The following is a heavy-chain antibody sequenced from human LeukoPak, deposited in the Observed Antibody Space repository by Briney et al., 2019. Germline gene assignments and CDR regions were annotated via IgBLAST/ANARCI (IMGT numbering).Heavy chain of an antibody. Sequence: SVKVSCKASGGTFSSYAISWVRQAPGQGLEWMGRIIPILGIANYAQKFQGRVTITADKSTSTAYMELSSLRSEDTAVYYCAKVAYYDFWSGYYDYWGQGTLVTVSS. V-gene: IGHV1-69*04. J-gene: IGHJ4*02. CDR1: GGTFSSYA. D-gene: IGHD3-3*01. CDR3: AKVAYYDFWSGYYDY. CDR2: IIPILGIA.